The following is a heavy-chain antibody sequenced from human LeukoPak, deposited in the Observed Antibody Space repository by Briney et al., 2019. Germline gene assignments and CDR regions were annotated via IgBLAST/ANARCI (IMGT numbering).Heavy chain of an antibody. V-gene: IGHV1-8*01. J-gene: IGHJ4*02. CDR1: GYTFTSYD. CDR2: MNPNSGNT. D-gene: IGHD5-12*01. Sequence: ASVKVSCKASGYTFTSYDINWVRQATGQGLEWMGWMNPNSGNTGYAQKFQGRVTMTRNTSISTAYMELSSLRSEDTAVYYCARCRSKSGYSGYDLGYWGQGTLVTVSS. CDR3: ARCRSKSGYSGYDLGY.